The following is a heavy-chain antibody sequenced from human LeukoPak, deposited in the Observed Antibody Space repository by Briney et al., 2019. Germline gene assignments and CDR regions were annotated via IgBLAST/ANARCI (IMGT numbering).Heavy chain of an antibody. J-gene: IGHJ4*02. CDR3: VRHDFWSGFKGGDY. CDR1: GFTFSRHW. D-gene: IGHD3-3*01. Sequence: GGSLRLSCAASGFTFSRHWMSWVRQVPGKGLEWVPSINANGGSTAYADSVRGRFTISRDNAKNSLYLQMNSLRAEDTAFYYCVRHDFWSGFKGGDYWGQGTLVTVSS. V-gene: IGHV3-20*04. CDR2: INANGGST.